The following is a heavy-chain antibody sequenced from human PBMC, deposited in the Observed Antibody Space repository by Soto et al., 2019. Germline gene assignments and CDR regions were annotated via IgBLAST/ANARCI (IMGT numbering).Heavy chain of an antibody. CDR2: INTGTAST. CDR1: GYSFSDYT. Sequence: QVHLVQSGAEVKKPGASVKVSCKASGYSFSDYTIHWVRRAPGQPPEWMARINTGTASTEYSQKFQGRVTITRETSATTAYMDLSSLRSEDTAVYYCARGPQDSYGMDVWGQGTTVTVS. CDR3: ARGPQDSYGMDV. J-gene: IGHJ6*02. V-gene: IGHV1-3*04.